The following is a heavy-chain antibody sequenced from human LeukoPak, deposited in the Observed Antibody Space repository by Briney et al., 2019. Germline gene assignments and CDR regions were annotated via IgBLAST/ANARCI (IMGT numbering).Heavy chain of an antibody. V-gene: IGHV4-61*02. CDR1: GGSISSSSYY. CDR2: IYTSGST. Sequence: PSETLSLTCTVSGGSISSSSYYWSWIRQPAGKGLEWIGRIYTSGSTNYNPSLKSRVTISVDTSKNQFSLKLSSVTAADTAVYYCARDQDAFDIWGQGTMVTVSS. CDR3: ARDQDAFDI. J-gene: IGHJ3*02.